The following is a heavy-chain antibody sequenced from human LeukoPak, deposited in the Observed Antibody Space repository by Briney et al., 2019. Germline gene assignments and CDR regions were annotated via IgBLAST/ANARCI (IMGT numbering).Heavy chain of an antibody. Sequence: SETLSLTCTVSGGSISSYYWSWIRQPPGKGLEWIGYIYYSGSTNYNPSLKSRVTISVDTSKNQFSLKLSSVTAADTAVYYCARGRRSIAGRRAKDYWGQGTLVTVSS. D-gene: IGHD6-6*01. CDR3: ARGRRSIAGRRAKDY. CDR2: IYYSGST. V-gene: IGHV4-59*12. J-gene: IGHJ4*02. CDR1: GGSISSYY.